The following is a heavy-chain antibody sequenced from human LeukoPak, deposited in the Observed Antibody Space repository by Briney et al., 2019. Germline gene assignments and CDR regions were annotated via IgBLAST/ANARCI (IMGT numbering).Heavy chain of an antibody. CDR2: ISGSGGST. Sequence: GGSLRLSCAASGFTFSSYAMSWVRQAPGKGLGWVSAISGSGGSTYYADSVKGRFTISRDNSKNTLYLQMNSLRAEDTAVYYCAKDRSDTVTTVRWGASDYWGQGTLVTVSS. V-gene: IGHV3-23*01. CDR1: GFTFSSYA. D-gene: IGHD4-17*01. J-gene: IGHJ4*02. CDR3: AKDRSDTVTTVRWGASDY.